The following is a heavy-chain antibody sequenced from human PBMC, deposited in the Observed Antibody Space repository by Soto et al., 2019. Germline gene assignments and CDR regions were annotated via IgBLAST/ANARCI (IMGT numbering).Heavy chain of an antibody. J-gene: IGHJ1*01. CDR3: AREGSFCSGGTCLEYFQH. CDR2: MHHSGAT. D-gene: IGHD2-15*01. V-gene: IGHV4-61*01. CDR1: GGSVSSDSFY. Sequence: QVQLRESGPGLVRPSETLSLTCTVSGGSVSSDSFYWSWIRQPPGKGLEWIGYMHHSGATNYNPSLRSRVTISEGTSKNQFSLKLSSVTAADTAVYYCAREGSFCSGGTCLEYFQHWGQGTLVAVSS.